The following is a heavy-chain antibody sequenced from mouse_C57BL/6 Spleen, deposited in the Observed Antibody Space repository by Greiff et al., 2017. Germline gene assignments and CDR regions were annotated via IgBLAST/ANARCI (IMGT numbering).Heavy chain of an antibody. D-gene: IGHD1-1*01. J-gene: IGHJ4*01. CDR1: GYSITSGYY. V-gene: IGHV3-6*01. CDR3: ARPDYGSSHAMDY. Sequence: EVQLVESGPGLVKPSQSLSLTCSVTGYSITSGYYWNWIRQFPGNKLEWMGYISYDGSNNYNPSLKNRISITRDTSKNQFFLKLNSVTTEDTATYYCARPDYGSSHAMDYWGQGTSVTVSS. CDR2: ISYDGSN.